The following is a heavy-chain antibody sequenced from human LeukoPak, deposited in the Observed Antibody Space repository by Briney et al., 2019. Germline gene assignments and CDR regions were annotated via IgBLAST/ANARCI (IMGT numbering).Heavy chain of an antibody. CDR1: GGSFSGYY. CDR3: ARDYYGSGSFNWFDP. CDR2: INHSGST. V-gene: IGHV4-34*01. Sequence: PSETLSLTCAVYGGSFSGYYWSWIRQPPGKGLEWIGEINHSGSTNYNPSLKSRVTISVDTSKNQFSLKLSSVTAADTAVYYCARDYYGSGSFNWFDPWGQGTLVTVSP. D-gene: IGHD3-10*01. J-gene: IGHJ5*02.